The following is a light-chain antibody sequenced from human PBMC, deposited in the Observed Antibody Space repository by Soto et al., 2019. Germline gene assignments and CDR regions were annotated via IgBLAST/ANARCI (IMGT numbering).Light chain of an antibody. CDR3: QQYDSSPLT. CDR2: GAS. CDR1: QSVSSSF. Sequence: EIVLTQSPGTLSLSPGERATLSCRASQSVSSSFLAWYQQKPGQAPRLLIYGASSRATGIPDRFSGSGSGTDFTLTISRLEPEDVAVYYCQQYDSSPLTFGGGTKAEIK. V-gene: IGKV3-20*01. J-gene: IGKJ4*01.